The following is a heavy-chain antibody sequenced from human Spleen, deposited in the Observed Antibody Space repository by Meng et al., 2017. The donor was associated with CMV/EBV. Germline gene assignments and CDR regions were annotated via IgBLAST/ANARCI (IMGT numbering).Heavy chain of an antibody. V-gene: IGHV1-8*02. D-gene: IGHD6-6*01. Sequence: ASVKVSCKASGYNFDGYGISWVRQAPGQGLEWMGWMNPNSGNTGYAQKFQGRVTMTRNTSISTAYMELSSLRSEDTAVYYCASWEYSSSSTMRWYYYGMDVWGQGTTVTVSS. CDR3: ASWEYSSSSTMRWYYYGMDV. CDR1: GYNFDGYG. CDR2: MNPNSGNT. J-gene: IGHJ6*02.